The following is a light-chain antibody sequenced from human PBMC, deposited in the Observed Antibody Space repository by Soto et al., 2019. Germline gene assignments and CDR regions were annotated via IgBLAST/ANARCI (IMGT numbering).Light chain of an antibody. V-gene: IGLV2-14*01. CDR1: SSDIGRYNF. CDR2: EVT. Sequence: QPVLTQPASVSGSPGQSITISCTGTSSDIGRYNFVSWYQQHPGKAPKLLVYEVTNPPSGVSNRFSGSKSGNTASLTIFGLQTEDEADYYCSSYTSVTTFVVFGTGTKVTVL. CDR3: SSYTSVTTFVV. J-gene: IGLJ1*01.